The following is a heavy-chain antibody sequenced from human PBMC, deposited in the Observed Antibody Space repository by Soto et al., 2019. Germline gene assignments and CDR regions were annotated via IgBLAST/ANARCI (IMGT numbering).Heavy chain of an antibody. CDR3: ARGGIFKLVLAQ. CDR1: GGSISSGEYY. J-gene: IGHJ4*02. Sequence: SETLSLTCTVSGGSISSGEYYWCWIRQPPGKGLEWIGYIYYSGSTYYNPSLKSRVTISVDTSKNQFSLKLSSVTAADTAVYYCARGGIFKLVLAQWGQGTLVTVS. D-gene: IGHD6-6*01. CDR2: IYYSGST. V-gene: IGHV4-30-4*01.